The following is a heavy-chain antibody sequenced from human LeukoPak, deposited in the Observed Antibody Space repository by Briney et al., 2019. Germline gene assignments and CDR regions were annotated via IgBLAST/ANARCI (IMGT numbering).Heavy chain of an antibody. Sequence: ASVKVSCKASGYTFTRYGISWVRQAPGQGLEWMGWISAYNGNTKYAQKLQGRVTMTTDTSTSTAYMELRSLRSDDTAVYYCARLREVDCISTSCYALWFDPWGQGTLVTVSS. D-gene: IGHD2-2*01. CDR2: ISAYNGNT. J-gene: IGHJ5*02. V-gene: IGHV1-18*01. CDR3: ARLREVDCISTSCYALWFDP. CDR1: GYTFTRYG.